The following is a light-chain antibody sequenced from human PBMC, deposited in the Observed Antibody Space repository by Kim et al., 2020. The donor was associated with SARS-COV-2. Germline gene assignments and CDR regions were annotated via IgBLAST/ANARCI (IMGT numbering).Light chain of an antibody. CDR3: QSYDNSLNSYV. CDR2: GNT. V-gene: IGLV1-40*01. Sequence: QSVLTQPPSVSGAPGQRVTFSCTGSSSNIGANFDVHWYQHLPGTAPKLLIYGNTNRPSGVPDRFSGSKSGTSASLAIIGLQAEDEADYYCQSYDNSLNSYVFGTGTKFTVL. CDR1: SSNIGANFD. J-gene: IGLJ1*01.